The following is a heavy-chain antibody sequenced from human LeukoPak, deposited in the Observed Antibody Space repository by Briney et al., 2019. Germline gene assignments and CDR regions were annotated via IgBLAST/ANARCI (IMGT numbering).Heavy chain of an antibody. CDR3: TTAATSIFGVVIIPDY. CDR1: GFTFGDYA. J-gene: IGHJ4*02. CDR2: IRSKAYGGTT. Sequence: PGRSLRLSCTASGFTFGDYAMSWFRQAPGKGLEWVGFIRSKAYGGTTEYAASVKGRFTISRDDSKSIAYLQMNSLKTEDTAVYYCTTAATSIFGVVIIPDYWGQGTLVTVSS. D-gene: IGHD3-3*02. V-gene: IGHV3-49*03.